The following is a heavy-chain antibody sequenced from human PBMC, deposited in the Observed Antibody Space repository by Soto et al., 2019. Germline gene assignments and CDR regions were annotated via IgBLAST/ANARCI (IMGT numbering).Heavy chain of an antibody. D-gene: IGHD6-13*01. J-gene: IGHJ3*02. V-gene: IGHV3-48*02. CDR3: ARDRQQLAVLAFEI. Sequence: GGSLRLSCAASGFTFSSYSMNWVRQAPGKGLEWVSYISSSSSTIYYVDSVKGRFTISRDNAKNSLYLQMNSLRDEDTAVYYCARDRQQLAVLAFEIWGQGTMVTVSS. CDR2: ISSSSSTI. CDR1: GFTFSSYS.